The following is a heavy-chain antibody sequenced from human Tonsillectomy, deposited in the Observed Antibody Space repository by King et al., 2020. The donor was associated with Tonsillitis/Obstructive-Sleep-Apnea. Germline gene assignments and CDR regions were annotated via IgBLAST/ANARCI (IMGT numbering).Heavy chain of an antibody. J-gene: IGHJ4*02. CDR3: AREAGDYDLYFDN. CDR2: ISHDGSTS. Sequence: VQLVESGGGVVQPGRSLRLSCAASGFTFSSYAMHWIRQAPGKGLEWVAVISHDGSTSYYADSVKGRFAISRDNSKKILYLQVNSLRSEDTALYFCAREAGDYDLYFDNWGQGTLVTVSS. D-gene: IGHD4-17*01. CDR1: GFTFSSYA. V-gene: IGHV3-30*09.